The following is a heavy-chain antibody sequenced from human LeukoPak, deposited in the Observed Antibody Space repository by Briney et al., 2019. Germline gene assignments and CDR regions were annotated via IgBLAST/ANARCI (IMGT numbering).Heavy chain of an antibody. CDR2: IGTDSSTI. CDR1: GFTFSSYS. CDR3: ARGPPLFDP. V-gene: IGHV3-48*01. Sequence: GGSLRLSCAASGFTFSSYSMPWFRQAPGKGLEWLSYIGTDSSTIYYAESVKGRFTISRDNAKNSLYLQMNSLRAEDTAVYYCARGPPLFDPWGQGTLVTVSS. J-gene: IGHJ5*02.